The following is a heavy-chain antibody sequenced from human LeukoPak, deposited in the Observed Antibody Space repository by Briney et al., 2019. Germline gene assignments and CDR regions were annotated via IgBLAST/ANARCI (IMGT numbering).Heavy chain of an antibody. CDR1: GGSISSGGYY. D-gene: IGHD3-9*01. CDR3: RVFDPIHYYYGMDV. V-gene: IGHV4-31*09. J-gene: IGHJ6*02. CDR2: IYYSGST. Sequence: SETLSLTCTVSGGSISSGGYYWSWIRQHPGKGLEWIGYIYYSGSTNYNPSLKSRVTISVDTSKNQFSLELSSVTAADTAVYYCRVFDPIHYYYGMDVWGQGTTVTVSS.